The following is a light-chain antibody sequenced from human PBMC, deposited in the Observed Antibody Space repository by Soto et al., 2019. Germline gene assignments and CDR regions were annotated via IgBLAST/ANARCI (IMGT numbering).Light chain of an antibody. J-gene: IGKJ4*01. CDR1: QDISRW. CDR2: TAS. V-gene: IGKV1-12*01. CDR3: QQGNSFPLT. Sequence: DIQMTQSPSSVSASVGDRVTITCRASQDISRWLAWYQQTPGKAPKLLIHTASTLQSGVPSRFSGSGSGTDFTLTISSLQPEDFATYYCQQGNSFPLTFGGGTKVEIK.